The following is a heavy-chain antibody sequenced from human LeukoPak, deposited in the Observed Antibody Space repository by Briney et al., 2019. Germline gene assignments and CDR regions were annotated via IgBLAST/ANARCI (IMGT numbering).Heavy chain of an antibody. Sequence: ASVKVSCKASGGTFSSYAISWVRQAPGQGLEWMGGIIPIFGTANYAQKFQGRVTITADESTSTAYMELSSLRSEDTAVYYCARDLYTVGYWDYWGQGTLVTVSS. V-gene: IGHV1-69*13. J-gene: IGHJ4*02. CDR3: ARDLYTVGYWDY. CDR1: GGTFSSYA. CDR2: IIPIFGTA. D-gene: IGHD3-22*01.